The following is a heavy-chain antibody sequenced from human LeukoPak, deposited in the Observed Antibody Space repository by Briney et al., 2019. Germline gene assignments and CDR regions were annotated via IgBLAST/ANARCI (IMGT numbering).Heavy chain of an antibody. D-gene: IGHD3-10*01. V-gene: IGHV3-7*01. J-gene: IGHJ4*02. CDR3: ARDRSLLWFGESPVPFDY. CDR2: IKEDGSAK. CDR1: GFTFGDYA. Sequence: GGSLRLSCTASGFTFGDYAMSWVRQAPGKGLEWVANIKEDGSAKYYVDSVKGRFTISRDNAKNSVYLQMNSLRAEDTAVYYCARDRSLLWFGESPVPFDYWGQGTLVTVSS.